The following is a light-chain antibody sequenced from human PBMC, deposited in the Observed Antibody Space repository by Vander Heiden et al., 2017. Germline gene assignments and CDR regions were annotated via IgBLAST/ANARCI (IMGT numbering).Light chain of an antibody. CDR3: SSYTSSSTKV. CDR2: EVS. J-gene: IGLJ1*01. CDR1: SSDVGGYNY. V-gene: IGLV2-14*01. Sequence: QSALTQPAPVSGSPGQSITIPCTGTSSDVGGYNYVSWYQQHPGKAPKLMIYEVSNRPSGVSNRFSGSKSGNTASLTISGLQAEDEADYYCSSYTSSSTKVFGTGTKVTVL.